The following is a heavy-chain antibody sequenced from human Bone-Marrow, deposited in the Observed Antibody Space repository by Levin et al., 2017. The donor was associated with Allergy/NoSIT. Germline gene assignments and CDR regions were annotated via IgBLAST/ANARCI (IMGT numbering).Heavy chain of an antibody. CDR1: GFTLRSYW. Sequence: GGSLRLSCAASGFTLRSYWMIWVRRASGRGLEWVANINQDGSEKYYVDSVKGRFTISRDNAKNSLYLQMNNLRAEDTAVYYCARGAPVTSSDYYYGMDVWGQGTTVTVSS. D-gene: IGHD4-17*01. V-gene: IGHV3-7*01. CDR3: ARGAPVTSSDYYYGMDV. J-gene: IGHJ6*02. CDR2: INQDGSEK.